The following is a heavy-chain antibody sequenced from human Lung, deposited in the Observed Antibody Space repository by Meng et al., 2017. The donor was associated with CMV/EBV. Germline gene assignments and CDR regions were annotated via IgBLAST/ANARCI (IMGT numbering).Heavy chain of an antibody. CDR1: GYTFTTYG. V-gene: IGHV1-18*01. CDR2: IGVYDGKT. Sequence: ASVKVSCKASGYTFTTYGISWVRQAPGQGLEWMGWIGVYDGKTNYAQKLQGRVTMTTDISTTTAYMDLRSLRSDDTAVYYCARDRGISGTTFRGDYWGQGTLVXVSS. CDR3: ARDRGISGTTFRGDY. J-gene: IGHJ4*02. D-gene: IGHD1-20*01.